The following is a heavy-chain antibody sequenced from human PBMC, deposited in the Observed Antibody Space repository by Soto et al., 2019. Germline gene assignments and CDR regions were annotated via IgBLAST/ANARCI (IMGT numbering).Heavy chain of an antibody. Sequence: SETLSLTCTVSGGSISSYYWSWIRQPPGKGLEWIGYIYYSESTRYNPSLKSRVTISVDTSKNQFSLKLSSVTAADTAMYYCARVAAAGPLDYWGQGALVTVSS. CDR1: GGSISSYY. V-gene: IGHV4-59*01. D-gene: IGHD6-13*01. J-gene: IGHJ4*02. CDR2: IYYSEST. CDR3: ARVAAAGPLDY.